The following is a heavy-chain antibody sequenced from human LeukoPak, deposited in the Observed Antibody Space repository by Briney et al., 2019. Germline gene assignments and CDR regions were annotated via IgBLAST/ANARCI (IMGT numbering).Heavy chain of an antibody. CDR3: ARVTVVPAAIGDY. J-gene: IGHJ4*02. D-gene: IGHD2-2*02. CDR2: ISAYNGNT. V-gene: IGHV1-18*01. Sequence: SXVRQAPXXXXEGMGWISAYNGNTNYAQKLQGRVTMTTDTSTSTAYMELRSLRSDDTAVYYCARVTVVPAAIGDYWGQGILVTVSS.